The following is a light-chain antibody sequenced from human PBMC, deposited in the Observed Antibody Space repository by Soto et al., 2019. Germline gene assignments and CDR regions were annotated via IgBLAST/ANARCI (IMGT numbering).Light chain of an antibody. Sequence: QSALTQPPSASGSPGQSVTISCTGTSSDVGGYNYVSWYQQHPGKAPKLMIYEVSKRPSGVPDRFSGSKSGNTASLTVSGLQAEEEADYYCSSYAGSNPVVFGGGTKVTVL. CDR3: SSYAGSNPVV. CDR1: SSDVGGYNY. J-gene: IGLJ2*01. V-gene: IGLV2-8*01. CDR2: EVS.